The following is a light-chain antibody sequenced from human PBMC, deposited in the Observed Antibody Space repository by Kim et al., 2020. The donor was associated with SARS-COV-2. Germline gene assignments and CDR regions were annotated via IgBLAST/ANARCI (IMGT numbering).Light chain of an antibody. V-gene: IGLV2-18*02. CDR2: EVT. CDR1: SSDVGGYDH. Sequence: GQSITISCTGTSSDVGGYDHVSWYQQPPGTAPKLLIYEVTNRPSGVPDRFSGSKSGNTASLTISGLQAEDEADYYCTSFTTTSTWVFGGGTKVTVL. J-gene: IGLJ3*02. CDR3: TSFTTTSTWV.